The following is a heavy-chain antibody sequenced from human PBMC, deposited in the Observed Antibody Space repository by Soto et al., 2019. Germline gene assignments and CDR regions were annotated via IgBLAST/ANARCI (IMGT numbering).Heavy chain of an antibody. CDR1: GDSVSSNSSA. V-gene: IGHV6-1*01. D-gene: IGHD1-7*01. CDR2: TYYRSRWYN. Sequence: SQTLSLTCAISGDSVSSNSSAWNWIRRSPSGGLEWLGRTYYRSRWYNDYAVSVRSRITINPDTSKNQFSLHLNSVTPEDTAVYYCAGTPWLQWYYMDVWGKGTTVTVSS. J-gene: IGHJ6*03. CDR3: AGTPWLQWYYMDV.